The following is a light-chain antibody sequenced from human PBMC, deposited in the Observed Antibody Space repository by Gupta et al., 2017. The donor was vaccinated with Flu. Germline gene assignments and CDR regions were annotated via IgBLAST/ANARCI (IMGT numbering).Light chain of an antibody. Sequence: QSVLTQPPSVSGAPGQRVTISCTGSSSNIGAGYDVHGYQQRPETAHKLLISGNSNRPAGVPDRFSGSKSGTSASLAITGLKGEEEADYYCQSYDSSRGGVFGTGTKVTVL. CDR3: QSYDSSRGGV. J-gene: IGLJ1*01. CDR1: SSNIGAGYD. V-gene: IGLV1-40*01. CDR2: GNS.